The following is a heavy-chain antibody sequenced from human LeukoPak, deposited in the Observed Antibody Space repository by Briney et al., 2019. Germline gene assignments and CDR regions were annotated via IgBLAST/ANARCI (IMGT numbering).Heavy chain of an antibody. J-gene: IGHJ4*02. CDR1: GFTFSSST. CDR2: ISNDGSKT. CDR3: AKDSRGANFFGDFDY. V-gene: IGHV3-30*18. Sequence: GGSLRLSCAASGFTFSSSTMNWVRQAPGKGLEWVALISNDGSKTYYADSVKGRFTISRDNSKNTVYLQVSSLRADDTAVYYCAKDSRGANFFGDFDYWGQGTLVTVSS. D-gene: IGHD3-10*01.